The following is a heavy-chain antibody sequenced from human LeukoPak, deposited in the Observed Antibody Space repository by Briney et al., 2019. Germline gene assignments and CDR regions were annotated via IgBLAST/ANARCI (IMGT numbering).Heavy chain of an antibody. J-gene: IGHJ4*02. CDR1: GVSISSDY. Sequence: PSETLSLTCTVSGVSISSDYWSWLRQPPGEGLEGRGYIYYSGSTNYNPYLKSRVTISVDPSKNQFSLKLSSVTAADTAVYYCARGGAIYSSGWYLEASFDYWGQGTLVTVSP. V-gene: IGHV4-59*01. CDR3: ARGGAIYSSGWYLEASFDY. CDR2: IYYSGST. D-gene: IGHD6-19*01.